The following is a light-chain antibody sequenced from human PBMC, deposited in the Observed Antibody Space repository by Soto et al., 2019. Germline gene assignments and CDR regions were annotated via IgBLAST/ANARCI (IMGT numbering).Light chain of an antibody. CDR1: TSNIGRDY. Sequence: QSVLTQPPSVSAAPGQRVTISCSGSTSNIGRDYVSWYQQLPGTAPKLLIYEDNKRPSGIPDRFSGSKSGTSATLGITGLQTGDEADYYCGAWDASLGGGVFGGGTQLTVL. V-gene: IGLV1-51*02. CDR3: GAWDASLGGGV. J-gene: IGLJ2*01. CDR2: EDN.